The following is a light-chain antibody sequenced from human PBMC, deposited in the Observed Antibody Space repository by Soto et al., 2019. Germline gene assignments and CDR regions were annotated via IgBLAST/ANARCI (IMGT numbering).Light chain of an antibody. CDR2: DVS. V-gene: IGLV2-14*01. Sequence: QSALTQPASVSGSPGPSITISCTGTSSDVGGYNYVSWYQQHPGKAPKLMIYDVSNRPSGVSNRFSGSKSGNTASLTISGLQAEYEADYYGSSYTSSSTYVVFGGGTKHTVL. CDR3: SSYTSSSTYVV. CDR1: SSDVGGYNY. J-gene: IGLJ2*01.